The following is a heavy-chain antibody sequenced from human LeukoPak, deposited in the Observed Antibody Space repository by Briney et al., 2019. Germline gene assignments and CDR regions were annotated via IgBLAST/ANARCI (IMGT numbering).Heavy chain of an antibody. V-gene: IGHV7-4-1*02. J-gene: IGHJ4*02. D-gene: IGHD5-12*01. CDR1: GYIFTNYG. CDR2: INTNTGKP. CDR3: ARDKYQPPYEIDY. Sequence: ASVKVSCKASGYIFTNYGINWVRPAPGQGLEWMGWINTNTGKPTYAQGFTGRFVFSLDTSVSTAYLQISSLKAEDSAVFYCARDKYQPPYEIDYWGQGTLVTVSS.